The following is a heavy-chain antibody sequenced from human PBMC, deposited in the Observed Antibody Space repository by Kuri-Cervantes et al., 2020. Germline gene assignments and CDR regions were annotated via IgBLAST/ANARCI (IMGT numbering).Heavy chain of an antibody. CDR2: IDYTGST. J-gene: IGHJ5*02. D-gene: IGHD1-14*01. CDR1: GGSMTSYY. V-gene: IGHV4-59*01. CDR3: ARTYNRSQSVWFDP. Sequence: GSLRLSCAYFGGSMTSYYWTWIRQPPGKGLEWIGYIDYTGSTWYNPSLKSRVTISIDRSKNEFSLRVTSVTAADTAVYYCARTYNRSQSVWFDPWGQGTLVTVSS.